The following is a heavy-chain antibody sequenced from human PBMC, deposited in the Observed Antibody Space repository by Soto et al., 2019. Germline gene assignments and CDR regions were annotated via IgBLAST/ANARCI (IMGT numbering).Heavy chain of an antibody. CDR2: INPGNSET. V-gene: IGHV5-51*01. CDR3: ARHDKNYVAS. Sequence: GESLNTSCQASGYSFINYWIVWVRQMPGKGLEWMAIINPGNSETRYSPAFQGQVTISADKSVTTTYLQWDSLKASDSAMYFCARHDKNYVASWGQGTMVTVSS. CDR1: GYSFINYW. J-gene: IGHJ4*02.